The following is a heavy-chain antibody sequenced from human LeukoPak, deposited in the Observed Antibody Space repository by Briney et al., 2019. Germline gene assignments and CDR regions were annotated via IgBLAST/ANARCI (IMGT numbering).Heavy chain of an antibody. CDR3: AKERRNNAVAGTDY. V-gene: IGHV3-23*01. CDR1: GFTFSDYA. Sequence: PGGSLRLSCAASGFTFSDYAMTWVRQAPGKGLEWVSSITGSGGGSYYADSVKGRFTISRDNSKDTLYLHINTLGAEDTAIYYCAKERRNNAVAGTDYWGQRTLVTVSS. D-gene: IGHD6-19*01. CDR2: ITGSGGGS. J-gene: IGHJ4*02.